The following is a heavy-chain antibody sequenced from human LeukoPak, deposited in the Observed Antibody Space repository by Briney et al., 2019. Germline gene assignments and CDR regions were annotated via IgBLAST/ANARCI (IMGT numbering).Heavy chain of an antibody. Sequence: PGRSLRLSCAASGFTFSTYAMHWVRQAPGKGLEWVAVISYDGSNKYYADSVKGRFTISRDNSKNTLYLQMKSLRAEDTAVYYCARDDSVYRIAAAGTNYWGQGTLVTVSS. V-gene: IGHV3-30-3*01. J-gene: IGHJ4*02. CDR1: GFTFSTYA. CDR3: ARDDSVYRIAAAGTNY. D-gene: IGHD6-13*01. CDR2: ISYDGSNK.